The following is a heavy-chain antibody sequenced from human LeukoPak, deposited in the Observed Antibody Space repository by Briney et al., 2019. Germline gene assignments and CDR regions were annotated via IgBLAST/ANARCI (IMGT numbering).Heavy chain of an antibody. CDR1: GGSISSGDYY. D-gene: IGHD5-18*01. Sequence: SETLSLTCTVSGGSISSGDYYWSWIRQPPGKGLEWIGYIYYSGSTYYNPSLKSRVTISVDTSKNQFSLKLSSVTAADTAVYYCARTPSRIQLWLDYWGQGTLVTVSS. CDR2: IYYSGST. CDR3: ARTPSRIQLWLDY. V-gene: IGHV4-30-4*01. J-gene: IGHJ4*02.